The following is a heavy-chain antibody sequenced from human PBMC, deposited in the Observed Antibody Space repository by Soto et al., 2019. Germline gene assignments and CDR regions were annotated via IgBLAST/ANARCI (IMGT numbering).Heavy chain of an antibody. D-gene: IGHD5-12*01. J-gene: IGHJ5*01. V-gene: IGHV4-59*08. CDR2: IYFSGST. CDR1: GDSISNYY. Sequence: SETLSLTCTVSGDSISNYYWGWIRQPPGKGLEWVGYIYFSGSTNYNPSLKNRVTISVDTSKNQFSLKLSSVTAADTAFYYCARHVDSGYDWFWFDSWGQGTLVTSPQ. CDR3: ARHVDSGYDWFWFDS.